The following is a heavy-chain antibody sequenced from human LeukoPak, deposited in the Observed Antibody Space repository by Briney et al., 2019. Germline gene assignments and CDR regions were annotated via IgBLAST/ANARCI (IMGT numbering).Heavy chain of an antibody. CDR1: GGPISTYY. CDR2: IYPSGSA. D-gene: IGHD1-26*01. V-gene: IGHV4-4*07. J-gene: IGHJ6*03. CDR3: ASGKSDEYYYYYYMDV. Sequence: PSETLSLTCTVSGGPISTYYWSWIRQPAGKGLEWIGRIYPSGSANYNPSLKSRVTMSVDTSKNQFSLKLTSLTAADTAVYYCASGKSDEYYYYYYMDVWGKGTTVTVSS.